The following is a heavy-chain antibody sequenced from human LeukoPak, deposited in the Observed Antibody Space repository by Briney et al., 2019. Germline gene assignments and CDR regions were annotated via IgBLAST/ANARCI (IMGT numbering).Heavy chain of an antibody. D-gene: IGHD2-2*01. CDR3: ASTRVVPAAPFDY. CDR2: IYYSGST. Sequence: PSETLSLTCTVSGGSISSSSYYWGWIRQPPGKGLEWIRSIYYSGSTYYNPSLKSRVTISVDTSKNQFSLKLSSVTAADTAVYYCASTRVVPAAPFDYWGQGTLVTVSS. J-gene: IGHJ4*02. CDR1: GGSISSSSYY. V-gene: IGHV4-39*01.